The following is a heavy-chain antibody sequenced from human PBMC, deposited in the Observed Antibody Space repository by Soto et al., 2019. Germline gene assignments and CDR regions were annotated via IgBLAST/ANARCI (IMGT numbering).Heavy chain of an antibody. CDR1: GFTFSSYA. V-gene: IGHV3-23*01. CDR3: ALYSSSWYDTDYYYYYGMDV. D-gene: IGHD6-13*01. J-gene: IGHJ6*02. CDR2: ISGSGGST. Sequence: EVQLLESGGGLVQPGGSLRLSCAASGFTFSSYAMSWVRQAPGKGLEWVSAISGSGGSTYYADSVKGRFTIPRDNSKNTLYLQMNSLRAEDTAVYYCALYSSSWYDTDYYYYYGMDVWGQGTTVTVSS.